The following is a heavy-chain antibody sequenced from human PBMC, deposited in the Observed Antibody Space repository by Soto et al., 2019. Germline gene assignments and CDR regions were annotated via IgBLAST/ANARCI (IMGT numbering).Heavy chain of an antibody. D-gene: IGHD2-2*01. Sequence: GGSLRLSCAASGFTFSSYSMNWVRQAPGKGLEWVSYISNSSSIIYYADSVKGRFTISRDNAKNSLYLQMNSLRAEDTAIYYCARGVPASMSYFQYCGQVPLFT. CDR2: ISNSSSII. CDR1: GFTFSSYS. V-gene: IGHV3-48*01. J-gene: IGHJ1*01. CDR3: ARGVPASMSYFQY.